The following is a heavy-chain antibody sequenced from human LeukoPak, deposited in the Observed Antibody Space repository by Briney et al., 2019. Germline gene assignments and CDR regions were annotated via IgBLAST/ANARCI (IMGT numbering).Heavy chain of an antibody. V-gene: IGHV4-39*07. CDR1: GGSISSSSYY. J-gene: IGHJ4*02. CDR2: IYYSGST. CDR3: ARVIWEYYGSGHSGYFDY. D-gene: IGHD3-10*01. Sequence: SETLSLTCTVSGGSISSSSYYWGWIRQPPGKGLEWIGSIYYSGSTYYNPSLKSRVTISVDTSKNQFSLKLSSVTAADTAVYYCARVIWEYYGSGHSGYFDYWGQGTLVTVSS.